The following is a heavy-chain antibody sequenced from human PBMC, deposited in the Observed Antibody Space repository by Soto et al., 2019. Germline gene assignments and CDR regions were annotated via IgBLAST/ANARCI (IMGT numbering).Heavy chain of an antibody. CDR2: IVPIFGTV. V-gene: IGHV1-69*05. CDR3: ARRKRFLDPIGDAFDI. Sequence: QVQLVQSGAEVKKPGSSVKVSCKASGGTFSTYAINWVRQAPGQGLEWMGGIVPIFGTVNYAQKFQGRVTITSDESTSTASMELSSLRSEDTALYYCARRKRFLDPIGDAFDIWDQGTMVTVSS. D-gene: IGHD3-3*01. CDR1: GGTFSTYA. J-gene: IGHJ3*02.